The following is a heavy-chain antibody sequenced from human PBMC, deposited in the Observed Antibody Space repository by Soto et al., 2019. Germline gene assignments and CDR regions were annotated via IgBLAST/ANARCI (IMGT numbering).Heavy chain of an antibody. Sequence: GGSLRLSCAASGFTFNSYAMSWVRQAPGEGLEWVSAFSGSGGSTYYADSVKGRFTISRDNSKNTLYLQMNSLRAEDTAVYYCARDLDDYGDYGDIWGQGTMVTVSS. CDR3: ARDLDDYGDYGDI. D-gene: IGHD4-17*01. J-gene: IGHJ3*02. CDR1: GFTFNSYA. CDR2: FSGSGGST. V-gene: IGHV3-23*01.